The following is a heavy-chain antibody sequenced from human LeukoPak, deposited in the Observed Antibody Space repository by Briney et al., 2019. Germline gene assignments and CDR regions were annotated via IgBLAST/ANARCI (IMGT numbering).Heavy chain of an antibody. D-gene: IGHD5-24*01. CDR2: IIPIFGTA. Sequence: SVKVSCKASGGTFSSYAISWVRQAPGQGLEWIGGIIPIFGTANYAQKFQGRVTITTDESTSTAYMELSSLRSEDTAVYYCARGDGYNQGAFDIWGQGTMVTVSS. J-gene: IGHJ3*02. CDR3: ARGDGYNQGAFDI. V-gene: IGHV1-69*05. CDR1: GGTFSSYA.